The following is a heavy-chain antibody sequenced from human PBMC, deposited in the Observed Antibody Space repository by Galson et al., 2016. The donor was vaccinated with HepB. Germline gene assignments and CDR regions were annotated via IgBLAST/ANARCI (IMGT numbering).Heavy chain of an antibody. Sequence: SVKVSCKASGYSFTTYSIHWLRQAPGQRLEWMAWINSGNGNTKFSQKFQSRVIITRDTSASTVYMELSSLRSEDTAVYFCARGRLLWFGASRGRSEDHFDYWGQGTLVTVSS. CDR3: ARGRLLWFGASRGRSEDHFDY. CDR1: GYSFTTYS. D-gene: IGHD3-10*01. J-gene: IGHJ4*02. CDR2: INSGNGNT. V-gene: IGHV1-3*01.